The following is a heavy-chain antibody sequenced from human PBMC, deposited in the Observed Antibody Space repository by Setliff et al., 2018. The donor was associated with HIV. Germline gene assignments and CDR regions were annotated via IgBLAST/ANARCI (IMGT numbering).Heavy chain of an antibody. CDR1: ATFTNVD. V-gene: IGHV1-8*01. Sequence: ASVKVSCKASATFTNVDIHWLRRATGQGLEWMGWMNPNSGVSGYGQKFQGSVTMTRDTSISTAYMELSSLTSEDTAVYYCARGKGVGGVIITGGLDVWGKGTTVTVSS. J-gene: IGHJ6*04. CDR3: ARGKGVGGVIITGGLDV. D-gene: IGHD3-10*01. CDR2: MNPNSGVS.